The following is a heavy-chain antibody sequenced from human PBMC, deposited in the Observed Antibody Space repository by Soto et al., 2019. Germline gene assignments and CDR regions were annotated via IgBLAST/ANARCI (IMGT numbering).Heavy chain of an antibody. CDR3: VGSGYERTRICDY. CDR1: GFTFSSHS. J-gene: IGHJ4*02. D-gene: IGHD5-12*01. V-gene: IGHV3-21*01. Sequence: PGGSLKLSCAASGFTFSSHSMNWARQAPGKGLEWVPAISGNSVYIYSADSVKGRFSISRDNAQKSLYLQMNSLRAEDTAVYYWVGSGYERTRICDYWGRGTLVTVSS. CDR2: ISGNSVYI.